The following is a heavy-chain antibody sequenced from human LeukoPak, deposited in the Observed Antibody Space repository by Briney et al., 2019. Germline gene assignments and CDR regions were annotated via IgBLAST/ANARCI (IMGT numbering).Heavy chain of an antibody. J-gene: IGHJ4*02. V-gene: IGHV4-61*02. CDR2: IYTSEST. CDR3: ARHAGRSSSWNFDY. Sequence: SQTLSLTCTVSGGSISSGSYYWSWIRQPAGKGLEWIGRIYTSESTNYNPSLKSRVSISVDTSKNQFSLKLSSVTAADTAVYYCARHAGRSSSWNFDYWGQGTLVTVSS. D-gene: IGHD6-13*01. CDR1: GGSISSGSYY.